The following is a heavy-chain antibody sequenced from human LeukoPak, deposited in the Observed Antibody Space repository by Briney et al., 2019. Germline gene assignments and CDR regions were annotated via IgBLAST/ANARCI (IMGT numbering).Heavy chain of an antibody. CDR2: INPNTGNP. CDR3: ARDIVVVPAAMYPHFDP. J-gene: IGHJ5*02. V-gene: IGHV7-4-1*02. CDR1: GYTFTSYA. D-gene: IGHD2-2*01. Sequence: ASVKVSCKASGYTFTSYAMNWVRQAPGEELEWTGWINPNTGNPTYAQGFTGRFVFSLDTSVSTAYLQISSLKAEDIAVYYCARDIVVVPAAMYPHFDPWGQGTLVTVSS.